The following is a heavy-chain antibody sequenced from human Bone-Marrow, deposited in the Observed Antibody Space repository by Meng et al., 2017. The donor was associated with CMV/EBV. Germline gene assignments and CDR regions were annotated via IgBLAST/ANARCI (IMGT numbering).Heavy chain of an antibody. J-gene: IGHJ6*02. CDR2: ISAYNGNT. D-gene: IGHD6-13*01. CDR1: GYTFTSYG. Sequence: ASVKVSCKASGYTFTSYGISWVRQAPGQGLEWMGWISAYNGNTNYAQKLQGRVTMTTDESTSTAYMELSSLRSEDTAVYYCARGYSSSWYYYGMDVWGQGTTVTVSS. V-gene: IGHV1-18*01. CDR3: ARGYSSSWYYYGMDV.